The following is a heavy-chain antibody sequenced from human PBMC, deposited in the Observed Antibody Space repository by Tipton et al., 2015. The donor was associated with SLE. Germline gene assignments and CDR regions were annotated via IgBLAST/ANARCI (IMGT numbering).Heavy chain of an antibody. CDR2: ISSSSSTI. V-gene: IGHV3-48*01. CDR1: GFTFSSYS. Sequence: GSLRLSCAASGFTFSSYSMNWVRQAPGKGLEWVSYISSSSSTIYYADSVKGRFTISRDNAKNSLYLQMNSLRAEDTAVYYCARAHHAFDIWGQGTMVTVSS. CDR3: ARAHHAFDI. J-gene: IGHJ3*02.